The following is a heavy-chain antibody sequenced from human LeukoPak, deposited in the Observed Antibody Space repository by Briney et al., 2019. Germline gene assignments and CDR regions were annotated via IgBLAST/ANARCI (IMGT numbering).Heavy chain of an antibody. D-gene: IGHD5-18*01. V-gene: IGHV5-51*01. CDR2: IYPGDPDT. Sequence: GESLKISCKGSGYSFTSYWIGWVRQMPGKGLEWMGIIYPGDPDTRYSPSFQGQVTISADKSISTAYLQWSSLKASDTAMYYCARELDTAMVTIGYWGQGTLVTVSS. CDR1: GYSFTSYW. J-gene: IGHJ4*02. CDR3: ARELDTAMVTIGY.